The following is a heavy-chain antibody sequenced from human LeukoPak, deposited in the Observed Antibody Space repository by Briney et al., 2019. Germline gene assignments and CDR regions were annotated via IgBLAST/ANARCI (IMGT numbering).Heavy chain of an antibody. CDR3: ARVPNQSKYSIGNY. CDR1: RGSISSGDYY. J-gene: IGHJ4*02. CDR2: IYYSGST. D-gene: IGHD1-14*01. Sequence: SETLSLTCTVSRGSISSGDYYWSWIRQHPGKGLEWIGYIYYSGSTYYNPSLKSRVAISVDTSKNQFSLKLSSVTAADTAVYYCARVPNQSKYSIGNYWGQGTLVTVSS. V-gene: IGHV4-31*03.